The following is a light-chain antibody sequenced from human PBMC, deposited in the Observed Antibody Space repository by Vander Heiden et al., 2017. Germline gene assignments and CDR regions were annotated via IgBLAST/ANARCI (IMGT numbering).Light chain of an antibody. CDR2: DVK. Sequence: TLPCTESHGDVGVYNSVSWYQQHPGEAPKLMIVDVKNRPSGVSNRFSGSKSGNTAFLTIAGLVAEDEADYYCSSYTRTAMSFGAGTRLTVL. V-gene: IGLV2-14*03. CDR1: HGDVGVYNS. J-gene: IGLJ2*01. CDR3: SSYTRTAMS.